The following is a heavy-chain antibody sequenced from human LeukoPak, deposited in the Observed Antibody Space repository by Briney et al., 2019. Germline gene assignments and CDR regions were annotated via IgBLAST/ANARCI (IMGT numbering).Heavy chain of an antibody. CDR1: GVAVNEYN. J-gene: IGHJ4*02. V-gene: IGHV3-30*04. Sequence: SGGSLRLSCAASGVAVNEYNMDWVRQAPGKGVEWVTFIFYDGSSKKEADSVKGRFSISRDNSKNTVYLQMNSLRPEDTAVYYCARDFSARYTIDYWGQGTLVTVSS. D-gene: IGHD5-18*01. CDR3: ARDFSARYTIDY. CDR2: IFYDGSSK.